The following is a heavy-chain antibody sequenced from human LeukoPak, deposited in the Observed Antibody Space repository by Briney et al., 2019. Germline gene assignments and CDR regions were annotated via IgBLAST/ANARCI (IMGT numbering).Heavy chain of an antibody. CDR3: ARGGLFHFDY. Sequence: GGSLRLSCAASGFTFSSYSMNWVRQAPGKGLEWVSVIYGGGGTHYADSVKGRFTISRDNSKNTLYLQMNSLTAEDTALYYCARGGLFHFDYWGQGTLVTVSS. D-gene: IGHD2-21*01. CDR1: GFTFSSYS. CDR2: IYGGGGT. V-gene: IGHV3-53*01. J-gene: IGHJ4*02.